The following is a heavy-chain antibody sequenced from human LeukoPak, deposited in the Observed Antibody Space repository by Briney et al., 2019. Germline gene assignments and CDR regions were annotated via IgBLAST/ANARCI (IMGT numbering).Heavy chain of an antibody. Sequence: GGSLRLSCAASGFTVSSNYMSWVRQAPGKGLEWVSVIYSGGSTYYADSVKGRFTISRDNSKNTLYLQMNGLRAEDTAVYYCARDSGTYYYYGMDVWGQGTTVTVSS. CDR1: GFTVSSNY. J-gene: IGHJ6*02. D-gene: IGHD1-1*01. CDR2: IYSGGST. V-gene: IGHV3-66*01. CDR3: ARDSGTYYYYGMDV.